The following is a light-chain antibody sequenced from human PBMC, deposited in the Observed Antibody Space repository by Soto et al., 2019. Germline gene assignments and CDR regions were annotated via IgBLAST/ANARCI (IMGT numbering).Light chain of an antibody. Sequence: EIVLTQSPATLSLSPGERATLSCRASQSVSSYLAWYQQKPGQAPRLLIYDASNRAPGIPARFRGSGSGTDFTLTISSLEPEDFAVYYCQQRSNGPPFTFGPGTKVDIK. J-gene: IGKJ3*01. CDR3: QQRSNGPPFT. CDR2: DAS. V-gene: IGKV3-11*01. CDR1: QSVSSY.